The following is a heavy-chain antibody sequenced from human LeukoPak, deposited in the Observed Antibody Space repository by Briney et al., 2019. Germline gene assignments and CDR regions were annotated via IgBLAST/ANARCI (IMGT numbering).Heavy chain of an antibody. CDR1: GFTFSSYS. J-gene: IGHJ4*02. V-gene: IGHV3-21*01. D-gene: IGHD3-22*01. Sequence: GGSLRLPCAASGFTFSSYSMNWVRQAPGKGLEWVSSISSSSSYIYYADSVKGRFTISRDNAKNSLYLQMNSLRAEDTAVYYCARDLVVAKGGYYFDYWGQGTLVTVSS. CDR2: ISSSSSYI. CDR3: ARDLVVAKGGYYFDY.